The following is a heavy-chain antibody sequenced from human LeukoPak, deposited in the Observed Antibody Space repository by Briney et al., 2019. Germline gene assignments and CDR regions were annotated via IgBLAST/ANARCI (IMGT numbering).Heavy chain of an antibody. Sequence: SETLSLTCAVSGGSINSNGFYWGRIRQPPGKGLEWIGSIYYSGNTYYSPSLKSRATISMDTSKSQFSLKLSSATGADTAVYFCARGRAAPFGPRFDPWGQGTLVTVSS. CDR1: GGSINSNGFY. CDR3: ARGRAAPFGPRFDP. CDR2: IYYSGNT. V-gene: IGHV4-39*07. D-gene: IGHD3/OR15-3a*01. J-gene: IGHJ5*02.